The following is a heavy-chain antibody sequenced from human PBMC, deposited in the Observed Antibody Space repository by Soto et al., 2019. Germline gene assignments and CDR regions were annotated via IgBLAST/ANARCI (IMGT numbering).Heavy chain of an antibody. CDR2: ITASGGGT. J-gene: IGHJ3*02. CDR1: GFTFSSHA. Sequence: EVQLLESGGGLVQPGGSLRLSCAASGFTFSSHAMSWVRQAPGKGLEWVSGITASGGGTFYADSVKGRFTISRDNSKNTLSLQMNSLRAEDTAVXYCAKDRDSSVWPYDVFDIWGQGTMVTVSS. D-gene: IGHD6-19*01. CDR3: AKDRDSSVWPYDVFDI. V-gene: IGHV3-23*01.